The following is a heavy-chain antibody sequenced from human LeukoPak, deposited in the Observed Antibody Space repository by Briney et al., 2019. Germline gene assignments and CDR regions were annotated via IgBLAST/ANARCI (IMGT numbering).Heavy chain of an antibody. D-gene: IGHD6-13*01. CDR2: MNPNSGNT. V-gene: IGHV1-8*02. Sequence: ASVKVSCKASGYTFTSYDINWVRQATGQGLEWMGWMNPNSGNTAYAQKLQGRVTMTTDTSTSTAYMELRSLRSDDTAVYYCARDVAAADFDYWGQGTLVTVSS. CDR3: ARDVAAADFDY. J-gene: IGHJ4*02. CDR1: GYTFTSYD.